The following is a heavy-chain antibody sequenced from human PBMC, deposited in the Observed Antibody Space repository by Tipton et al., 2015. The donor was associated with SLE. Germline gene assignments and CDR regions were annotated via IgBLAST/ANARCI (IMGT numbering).Heavy chain of an antibody. V-gene: IGHV4-34*01. CDR1: GGSFSGYY. Sequence: TLSLTCAVYGGSFSGYYWSWIRQPPGKGLEWIGEIIHSGRTSYNPSLRSRVTISVDTSKNQFSLKLSSVTAADTAVYYCARGPLVAYYYGSGSYYIPPLSFDYWGQVTLVTVSS. J-gene: IGHJ4*02. CDR3: ARGPLVAYYYGSGSYYIPPLSFDY. CDR2: IIHSGRT. D-gene: IGHD3-10*01.